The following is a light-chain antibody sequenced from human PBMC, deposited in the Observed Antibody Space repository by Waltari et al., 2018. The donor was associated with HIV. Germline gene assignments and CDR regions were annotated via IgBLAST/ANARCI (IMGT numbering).Light chain of an antibody. CDR1: RSHIRAGYH. CDR2: GNS. V-gene: IGLV1-40*01. CDR3: QSYDRSLSGWV. Sequence: QSVLTQPPSVSGAPGQMVPIPCTARRSHIRAGYHVHWSQQVPGTAPKLLIYGNSNRPSGVPDRFSGSKSGTSASLAITGLQAEDEADYYCQSYDRSLSGWVFGGGTKLTVL. J-gene: IGLJ3*02.